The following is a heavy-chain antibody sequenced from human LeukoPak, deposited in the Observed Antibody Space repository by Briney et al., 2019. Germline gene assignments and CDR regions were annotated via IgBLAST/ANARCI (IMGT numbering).Heavy chain of an antibody. CDR2: IHPDGGST. D-gene: IGHD3-16*02. V-gene: IGHV1-2*02. Sequence: GASVKVSCKASGYNFNDYYIYWVRQAPGHGLESMGYIHPDGGSTNYAQKFQGRVTMTRDTSISTAYMELSRLRSDDTAVYYCARDNYVWRSYRDLLNAFDIWGQATMVTVSS. J-gene: IGHJ3*02. CDR3: ARDNYVWRSYRDLLNAFDI. CDR1: GYNFNDYY.